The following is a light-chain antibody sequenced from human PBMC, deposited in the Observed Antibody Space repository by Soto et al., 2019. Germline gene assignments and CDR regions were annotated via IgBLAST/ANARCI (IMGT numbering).Light chain of an antibody. V-gene: IGKV3-11*01. CDR3: LQRSVGPWT. J-gene: IGKJ1*01. CDR2: DVF. Sequence: EIVLTHSPATLSLSPGERATLSCRASQSVGNYLAWYQQKPCQAPRHLIYDVFNRATGLPARLIGSGSGTGFSRTISSLEPEDVAVYYFLQRSVGPWTFGQGTRLEVK. CDR1: QSVGNY.